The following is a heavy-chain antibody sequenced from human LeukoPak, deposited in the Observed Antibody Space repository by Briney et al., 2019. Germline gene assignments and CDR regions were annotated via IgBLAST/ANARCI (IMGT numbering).Heavy chain of an antibody. D-gene: IGHD5-12*01. CDR3: ARVYGYDTKGYFDY. CDR2: IYYSGST. CDR1: GGSISSYY. J-gene: IGHJ4*02. V-gene: IGHV4-59*01. Sequence: SETLSLTCTVSGGSISSYYWSWIRLPPGKGLEWIGYIYYSGSTNYNPSLKSRVTISVDTSKNQFSLKLSSVTAADTAVYYCARVYGYDTKGYFDYWGQGTLVTVSS.